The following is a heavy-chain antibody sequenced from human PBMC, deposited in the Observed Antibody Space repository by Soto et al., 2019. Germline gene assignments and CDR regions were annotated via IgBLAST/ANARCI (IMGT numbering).Heavy chain of an antibody. CDR1: GFTFRSFW. Sequence: PGGYLRLSCAASGFTFRSFWMSWVRQAPGKGLEWVANIKQGGGEKYYVDSVKGRFTISRDNAKNSLYLQMNSLRAEDTAVYYCARVSGTGTTFEFVSCVPRTLVTDSS. V-gene: IGHV3-7*01. J-gene: IGHJ4*02. CDR3: ARVSGTGTTFEFVS. D-gene: IGHD1-7*01. CDR2: IKQGGGEK.